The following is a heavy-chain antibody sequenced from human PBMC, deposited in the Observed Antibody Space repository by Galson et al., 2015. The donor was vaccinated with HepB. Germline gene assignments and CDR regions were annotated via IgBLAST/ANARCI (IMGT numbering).Heavy chain of an antibody. D-gene: IGHD4-17*01. CDR3: AKDKAHYGSFDY. J-gene: IGHJ4*02. CDR1: GFIFNSYA. CDR2: ISGDGDTT. Sequence: SLRLSCAASGFIFNSYAMHWVRQAPGKGLEWVAIISGDGDTTYYADSVKGRFTISRDNSKNAVYLQMNSLRPEDTAVYYCAKDKAHYGSFDYWGQGILATVSS. V-gene: IGHV3-30-3*01.